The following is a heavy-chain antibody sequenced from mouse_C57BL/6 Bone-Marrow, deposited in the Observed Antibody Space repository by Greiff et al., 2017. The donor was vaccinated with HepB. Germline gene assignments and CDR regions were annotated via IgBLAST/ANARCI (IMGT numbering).Heavy chain of an antibody. D-gene: IGHD1-1*01. CDR3: AAYYYGSSYVDY. J-gene: IGHJ3*01. CDR2: IFPGSGST. Sequence: QVQLQQSGPELVRPGASVKISCKAPGYTFTSHWMQWVRQRPGQGLEWFGEIFPGSGSTYYNEKFKGKSTLTVDTSSSTAYMQLSSLTSEDAAVYFCAAYYYGSSYVDYWGQGTLVTVSA. V-gene: IGHV1-56*01. CDR1: GYTFTSHW.